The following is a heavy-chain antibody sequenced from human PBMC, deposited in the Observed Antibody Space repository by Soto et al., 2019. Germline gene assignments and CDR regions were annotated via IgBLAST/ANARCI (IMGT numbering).Heavy chain of an antibody. D-gene: IGHD6-13*01. CDR1: GYSFTSYW. CDR3: ARLSLSEQQLVHGDWFDP. CDR2: IDPSDSYT. V-gene: IGHV5-10-1*01. Sequence: GESLKISCKGSGYSFTSYWISWVRQMPGKGLEWMGRIDPSDSYTNYSPSFQGHVTISADKSISTAYLQWSSLKASDTAMYYCARLSLSEQQLVHGDWFDPWGQGTRVTVSA. J-gene: IGHJ5*02.